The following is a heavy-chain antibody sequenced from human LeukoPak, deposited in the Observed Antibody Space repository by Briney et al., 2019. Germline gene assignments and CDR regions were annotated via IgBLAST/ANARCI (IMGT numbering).Heavy chain of an antibody. V-gene: IGHV3-23*01. J-gene: IGHJ4*02. CDR1: GFTFSTYA. Sequence: PGGSLRLSCAASGFTFSTYAMNWARQAPGKGLEWVSGINGGGGSTYYADSVKGRFTISRDNSKNTLYLQMSSLRAEDTAVYYCAKVSGYTSGWYVDFDCWGQGSLVTVSS. CDR2: INGGGGST. D-gene: IGHD6-19*01. CDR3: AKVSGYTSGWYVDFDC.